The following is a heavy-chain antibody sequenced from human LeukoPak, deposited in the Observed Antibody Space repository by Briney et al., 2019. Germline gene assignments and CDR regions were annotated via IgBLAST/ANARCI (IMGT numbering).Heavy chain of an antibody. Sequence: GGSLRLSCAASGFTFSDYYMSWIRQAPGKGLEWVSYISSSSSYTNYADSAKGRFTISRDNAKNSLFLQMNSLRAEDTAVYYCARDGFNDRSGDNDGFDMWGQGTMVTVSS. D-gene: IGHD1-1*01. CDR3: ARDGFNDRSGDNDGFDM. J-gene: IGHJ3*02. CDR1: GFTFSDYY. CDR2: ISSSSSYT. V-gene: IGHV3-11*06.